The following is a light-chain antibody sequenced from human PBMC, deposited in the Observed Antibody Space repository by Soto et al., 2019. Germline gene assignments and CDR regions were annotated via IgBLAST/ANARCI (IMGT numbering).Light chain of an antibody. CDR3: QQYYRWPVT. CDR2: AAS. V-gene: IGKV3-15*01. Sequence: IVATQSPATLSVAPGERVTFSCKASLFIANHLAWYQHKPGQSPRLLIHAASTGAPDVPARFSGSWSGAEFTLTIDSLQSDDSAIYYCQQYYRWPVTFGGGTKVEIK. CDR1: LFIANH. J-gene: IGKJ4*01.